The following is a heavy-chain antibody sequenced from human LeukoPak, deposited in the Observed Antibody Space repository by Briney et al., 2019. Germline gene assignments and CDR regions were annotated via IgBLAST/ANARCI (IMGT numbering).Heavy chain of an antibody. V-gene: IGHV3-30*04. Sequence: PGGSLRLSCAASGFTLSSHAIHWVRQAPGKGLEWVALISYDGNIKYYADSVKGRFTISRDNSKNTLYLQMNTLRAEDTAIYYCAKAGHDYWGQGTLVTVSS. CDR1: GFTLSSHA. CDR2: ISYDGNIK. D-gene: IGHD3-10*01. J-gene: IGHJ4*02. CDR3: AKAGHDY.